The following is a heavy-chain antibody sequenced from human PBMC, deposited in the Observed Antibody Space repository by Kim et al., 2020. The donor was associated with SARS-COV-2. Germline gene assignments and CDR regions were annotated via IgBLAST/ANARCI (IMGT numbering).Heavy chain of an antibody. D-gene: IGHD1-7*01. CDR3: TKTGTGTWGFDY. J-gene: IGHJ4*02. Sequence: YYAESLKGRFIISRDNSKTTLYLQMYNLGVEDTAVYYCTKTGTGTWGFDYWGQGTLVTVSS. V-gene: IGHV3-23*01.